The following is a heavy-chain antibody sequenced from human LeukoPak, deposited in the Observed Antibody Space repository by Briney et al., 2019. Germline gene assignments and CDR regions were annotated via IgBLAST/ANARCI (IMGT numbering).Heavy chain of an antibody. J-gene: IGHJ4*02. V-gene: IGHV1-18*04. CDR3: ARDGTSTDDY. Sequence: GASVKVSCTTSGYTFSNFGINWVRQAPGQGLEWMGWISGNNDNPNYGQKFQGRFTGTTDSSTSTAYMELRNLTFDDTAVYYCARDGTSTDDYWGQGTLVTVSS. CDR2: ISGNNDNP. CDR1: GYTFSNFG. D-gene: IGHD2-2*01.